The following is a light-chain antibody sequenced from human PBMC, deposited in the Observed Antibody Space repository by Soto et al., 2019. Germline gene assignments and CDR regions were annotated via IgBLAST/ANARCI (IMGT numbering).Light chain of an antibody. CDR3: FSFTSTHTHV. V-gene: IGLV2-23*01. CDR2: ETS. J-gene: IGLJ1*01. Sequence: QSALTQPAPVSGSPGQSVTISCTGTSSDFGSYNFVSWYQHHPGKVPKVIIYETSKRPSGVSGRFSGSKSGNTASLTISGLQAEDEADYYCFSFTSTHTHVFGSGTKLTVL. CDR1: SSDFGSYNF.